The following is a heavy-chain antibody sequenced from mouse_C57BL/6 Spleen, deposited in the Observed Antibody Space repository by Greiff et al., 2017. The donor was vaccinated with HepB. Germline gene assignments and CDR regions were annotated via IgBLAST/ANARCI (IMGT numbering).Heavy chain of an antibody. CDR3: ARSTAQATMAMDY. Sequence: QVQLQQPGAELVMPGASVKLSCKASGYTFTSYWMHWVKQRPGQGLEWIGEIDPSDSYTNYNQKFKGKSTLTVDKSSSTSYMQLSSLTSEDSAVYYCARSTAQATMAMDYWGQGTSVTVSS. CDR2: IDPSDSYT. J-gene: IGHJ4*01. V-gene: IGHV1-69*01. CDR1: GYTFTSYW. D-gene: IGHD3-2*02.